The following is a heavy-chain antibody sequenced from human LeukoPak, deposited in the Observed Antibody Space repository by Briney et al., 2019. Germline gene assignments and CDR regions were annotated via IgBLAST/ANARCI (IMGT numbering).Heavy chain of an antibody. Sequence: GGSLRLSCAASGFTFSDYYMSWIRQAPGKGLEWFSYISGSGSTIYYADSMKGRFTISRDNAKNSLYLQMNSLRAEDTAVYYCARDLDYGVYADYWGQGTLVTVSS. D-gene: IGHD4-17*01. CDR2: ISGSGSTI. V-gene: IGHV3-11*01. CDR1: GFTFSDYY. J-gene: IGHJ4*02. CDR3: ARDLDYGVYADY.